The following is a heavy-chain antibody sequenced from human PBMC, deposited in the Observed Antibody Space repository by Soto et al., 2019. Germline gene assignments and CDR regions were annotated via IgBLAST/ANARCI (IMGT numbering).Heavy chain of an antibody. CDR3: ARGTYYYDSSGYYYAPHYFDY. V-gene: IGHV3-23*01. Sequence: GGSVRLSCAASGFTFSSYAMSWVRQALGKGLEWVSAISGSGGSTYYADSVKGRFTISRDNSKNTLYLQMNSLRAEDTAVYYCARGTYYYDSSGYYYAPHYFDYRGQGTLVTVSS. CDR2: ISGSGGST. CDR1: GFTFSSYA. J-gene: IGHJ4*02. D-gene: IGHD3-22*01.